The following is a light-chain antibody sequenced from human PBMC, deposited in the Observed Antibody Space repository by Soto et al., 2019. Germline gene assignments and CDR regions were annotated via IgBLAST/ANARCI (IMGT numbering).Light chain of an antibody. V-gene: IGKV3-20*01. CDR3: QQYATSPPMYT. CDR2: GAS. J-gene: IGKJ2*01. Sequence: EIVLTQSPGTLSLSPGERATLSCRANQSVTSGYLGWYQQKPGQAPRLLIYGASSRATGISDRFSGSGSGTDFTLTISRLEPEDFAVYYCQQYATSPPMYTFGQGTKVEIK. CDR1: QSVTSGY.